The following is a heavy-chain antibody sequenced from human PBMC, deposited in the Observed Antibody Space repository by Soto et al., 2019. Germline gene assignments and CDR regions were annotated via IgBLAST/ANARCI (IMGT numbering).Heavy chain of an antibody. CDR2: LYHTGNN. Sequence: QLQLQESGPGLVKPSETLSLTCTVSGGSVSSNYWGWIRQPPGKGLEWIGTLYHTGNNYYSPSLKSRVTISVDTSKNHLSLKLSSVTDADTAISYCLGGTVHIRGYWGRGTLVTVSS. J-gene: IGHJ4*02. CDR3: LGGTVHIRGY. V-gene: IGHV4-39*02. D-gene: IGHD2-21*01. CDR1: GGSVSSNY.